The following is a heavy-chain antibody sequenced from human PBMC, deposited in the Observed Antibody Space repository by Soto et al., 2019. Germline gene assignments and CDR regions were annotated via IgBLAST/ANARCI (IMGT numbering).Heavy chain of an antibody. CDR3: ARDGGYSSGWYRIDY. CDR2: IWYDGSNK. D-gene: IGHD6-19*01. CDR1: GFTFSSYG. Sequence: ESGGGVVQPGRSLRLSCAASGFTFSSYGMHWVRQAPGKGLEWVAVIWYDGSNKYYADSVKGRFTISRDNSKNTLYLQMNSLRAEDTAVYYCARDGGYSSGWYRIDYWGQGTLVTVSS. V-gene: IGHV3-33*01. J-gene: IGHJ4*02.